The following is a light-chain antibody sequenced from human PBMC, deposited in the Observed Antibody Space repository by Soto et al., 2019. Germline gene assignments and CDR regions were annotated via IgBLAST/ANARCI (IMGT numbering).Light chain of an antibody. CDR2: SNN. J-gene: IGLJ1*01. CDR3: AAWDDSLKGV. Sequence: QSVLTQPPSAPGTPGQRVTISCSGSSSNIGSNTVNWYQQLPGTAPKLLIYSNNQRPSGVPDRFSGSKSGTSASLAISGLQSEDEADYYCAAWDDSLKGVFGTGTKVTVL. V-gene: IGLV1-44*01. CDR1: SSNIGSNT.